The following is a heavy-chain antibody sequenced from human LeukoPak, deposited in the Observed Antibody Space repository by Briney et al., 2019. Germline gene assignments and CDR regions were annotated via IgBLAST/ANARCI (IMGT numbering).Heavy chain of an antibody. Sequence: GGSLRLSCAASGFTFSSYAMSWVRQAPGKELEWVSAISGSGGSTHYADSVKGRFTISRDNSKNTLFLQMNSLRAEDTAVYYCAKDGKTRNWNYYQAKPVYWGQGTLVTVSS. CDR1: GFTFSSYA. CDR3: AKDGKTRNWNYYQAKPVY. J-gene: IGHJ4*02. CDR2: ISGSGGST. D-gene: IGHD1-7*01. V-gene: IGHV3-23*01.